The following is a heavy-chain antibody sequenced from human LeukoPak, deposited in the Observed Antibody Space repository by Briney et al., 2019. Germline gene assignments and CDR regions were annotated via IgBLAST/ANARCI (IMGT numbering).Heavy chain of an antibody. D-gene: IGHD2-2*01. CDR2: GYYSGRT. Sequence: SQNLSLTCTVSGVSISSADYYWSWIRQPPGKGLEWIGYGYYSGRTYYNPSLKSRLTISLDTSKNHFSLNLSSVTAADTAVYFCARDVRRRGASNYFDNWGQGTLVTVSS. CDR1: GVSISSADYY. CDR3: ARDVRRRGASNYFDN. J-gene: IGHJ4*02. V-gene: IGHV4-30-4*08.